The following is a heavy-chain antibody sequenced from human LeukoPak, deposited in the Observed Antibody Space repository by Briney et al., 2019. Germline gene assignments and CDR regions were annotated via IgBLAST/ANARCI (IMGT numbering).Heavy chain of an antibody. V-gene: IGHV3-30*02. CDR3: AKSMRSSVVPAAMPGYYYYYYMDV. CDR2: IRYDGSNK. D-gene: IGHD2-2*01. J-gene: IGHJ6*03. CDR1: GFTFSSYG. Sequence: PGGSLRLSCAASGFTFSSYGMHWVRQAPGKGLEWVAFIRYDGSNKYYADSVKGRFTISRDNSKNTLYLQMNSLRAEDTAVYYCAKSMRSSVVPAAMPGYYYYYYMDVWGKGTTVTISS.